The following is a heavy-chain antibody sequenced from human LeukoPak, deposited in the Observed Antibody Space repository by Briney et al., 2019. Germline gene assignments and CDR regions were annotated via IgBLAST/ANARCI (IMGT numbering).Heavy chain of an antibody. CDR2: IYSGGST. CDR3: AGGPKKQLIWGRASNGFDP. D-gene: IGHD6-13*01. Sequence: GGTLRLSCAASGLTFSNYGMSWVRQAPGKGLEWVSVIYSGGSTYYADSVKGRFTISRDNSKNTLYLQMNSLRGEDTAVYYCAGGPKKQLIWGRASNGFDPWGQGTLVTVSS. V-gene: IGHV3-66*01. J-gene: IGHJ5*02. CDR1: GLTFSNYG.